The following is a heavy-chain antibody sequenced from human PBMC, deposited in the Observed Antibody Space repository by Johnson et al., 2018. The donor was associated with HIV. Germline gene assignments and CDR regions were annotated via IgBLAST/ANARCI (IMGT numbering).Heavy chain of an antibody. CDR1: GFTVSSNY. Sequence: VQLVESGGGLIQPGGSLRLSCAASGFTVSSNYMSWVRRAPGKGLEWVSVIYSGGSTYYADSVKGRFTISRDNSKNTLYLQMNSLRAEDTAVYYCATGLVGATGALDIWGQGTMVTVSS. CDR3: ATGLVGATGALDI. D-gene: IGHD1-26*01. J-gene: IGHJ3*02. CDR2: IYSGGST. V-gene: IGHV3-53*01.